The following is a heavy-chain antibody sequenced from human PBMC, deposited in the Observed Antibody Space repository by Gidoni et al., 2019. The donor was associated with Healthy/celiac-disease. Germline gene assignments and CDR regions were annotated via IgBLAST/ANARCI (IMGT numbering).Heavy chain of an antibody. CDR3: AKDINPSPGRGVFDY. Sequence: EVQLVESGGGLVQPGRSLRLSCAASGFTFDDYAMHWVRQAPGKGLEWVSGISWNSGSIGYADSVKGRFTISRDNAKNSLYLQMNSLRAEDTALYYCAKDINPSPGRGVFDYWGQGTLVTVSS. V-gene: IGHV3-9*01. D-gene: IGHD3-10*01. J-gene: IGHJ4*02. CDR2: ISWNSGSI. CDR1: GFTFDDYA.